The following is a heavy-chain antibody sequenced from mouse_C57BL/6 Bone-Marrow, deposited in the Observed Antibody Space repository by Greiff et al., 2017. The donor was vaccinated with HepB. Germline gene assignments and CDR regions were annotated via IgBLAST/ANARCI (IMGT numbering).Heavy chain of an antibody. D-gene: IGHD2-3*01. CDR3: TRDNDGYGGTWFAY. J-gene: IGHJ3*01. CDR1: GFTFSSYA. Sequence: EVKLMESGEGLVKPGGSLKLSCAASGFTFSSYAMSWVRQTPEKRLEWVAYISSGGDYIYYADTVKGRFTISRDNARNTLYLQMSSLKSEDTAMYYCTRDNDGYGGTWFAYWGQGTLVTVSA. V-gene: IGHV5-9-1*02. CDR2: ISSGGDYI.